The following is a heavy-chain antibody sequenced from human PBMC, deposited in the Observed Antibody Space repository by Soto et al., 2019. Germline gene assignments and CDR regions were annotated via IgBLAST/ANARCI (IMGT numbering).Heavy chain of an antibody. CDR1: GGSISSYY. V-gene: IGHV4-59*01. CDR2: IYYSGST. D-gene: IGHD5-18*01. Sequence: SETLSLTCTVSGGSISSYYWSWIRQPPGKGLEWIGYIYYSGSTNYNPSLKSRVTISVDTSKNQFSLKLSSVTAADTAVYYCARGLDTAMVGVPGRGYYYGMDVWGQGTTVTVSS. J-gene: IGHJ6*02. CDR3: ARGLDTAMVGVPGRGYYYGMDV.